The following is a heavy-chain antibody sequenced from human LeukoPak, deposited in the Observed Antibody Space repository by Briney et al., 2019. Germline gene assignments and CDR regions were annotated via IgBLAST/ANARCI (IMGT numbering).Heavy chain of an antibody. CDR3: ARGGGNYYYYYMDV. Sequence: SDTLSLTCTVSGGPISSYYWSWIRQPLGKGLEWIGYLYYSRSTKYTHSLDSRVTISVDTSTNQFSLKLSSVTAADTAVYYCARGGGNYYYYYMDVWGKGTTVTVSS. V-gene: IGHV4-59*07. J-gene: IGHJ6*03. D-gene: IGHD2-15*01. CDR2: LYYSRST. CDR1: GGPISSYY.